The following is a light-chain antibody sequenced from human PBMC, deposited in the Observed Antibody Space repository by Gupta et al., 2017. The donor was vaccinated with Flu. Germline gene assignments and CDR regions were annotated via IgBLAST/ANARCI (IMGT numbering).Light chain of an antibody. V-gene: IGKV4-1*01. J-gene: IGKJ1*01. Sequence: DILLTQSPDSLAVSLGERAPLNCKSSHNVLFGSNNKNYLAWYQQRPGQPPRLLIYWASTRDSGVPDRFTGSGSGTDFTLTISSLQAEDVAVYYCQQYYDTSRTFGPGTKVEIK. CDR2: WAS. CDR1: HNVLFGSNNKNY. CDR3: QQYYDTSRT.